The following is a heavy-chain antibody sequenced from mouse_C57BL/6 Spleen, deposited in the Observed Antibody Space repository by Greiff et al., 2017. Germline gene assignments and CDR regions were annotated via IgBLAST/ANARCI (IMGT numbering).Heavy chain of an antibody. V-gene: IGHV1-64*01. D-gene: IGHD1-1*01. CDR2: FHPNSGST. Sequence: QVQLQQPGAELVKPGASVKLSCKASGYTFTSYWMHWVKQRPGQGLEWIGMFHPNSGSTNYNEKFKSQATLTVDKSSSTAYMQLSSLTSEDSAVYYCARDYGSSEGYFDVWGTGTTVTVSS. J-gene: IGHJ1*03. CDR1: GYTFTSYW. CDR3: ARDYGSSEGYFDV.